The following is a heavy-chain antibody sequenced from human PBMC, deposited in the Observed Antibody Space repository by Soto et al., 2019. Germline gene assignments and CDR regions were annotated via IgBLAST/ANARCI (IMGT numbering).Heavy chain of an antibody. D-gene: IGHD6-19*01. J-gene: IGHJ4*02. CDR2: IYYSGST. Sequence: SETLSLTCSVSGGSISGYYWSWIRQTPEKGLEWIGYIYYSGSTNYNPSLKSRVTISVDTSKNQFSLKLSSVTAADTAVYYCARDTSSGWPDYWGQGTLVTVSS. CDR1: GGSISGYY. V-gene: IGHV4-59*01. CDR3: ARDTSSGWPDY.